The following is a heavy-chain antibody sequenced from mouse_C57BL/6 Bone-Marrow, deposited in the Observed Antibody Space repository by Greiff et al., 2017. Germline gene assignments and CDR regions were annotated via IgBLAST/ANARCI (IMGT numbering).Heavy chain of an antibody. CDR2: ISNGGGST. J-gene: IGHJ1*03. CDR1: GFTFSDYY. CDR3: ARQRTCYSDWYFDV. V-gene: IGHV5-12*01. D-gene: IGHD2-12*01. Sequence: VQLVESGGGLVQPGGSLKLSCAASGFTFSDYYMYWVRQTPEKRLEWVAYISNGGGSTYYPDTVKGRFTISRDNAKNTLYLQMSRLKSEDTAMYYCARQRTCYSDWYFDVWGTGTTVTVSS.